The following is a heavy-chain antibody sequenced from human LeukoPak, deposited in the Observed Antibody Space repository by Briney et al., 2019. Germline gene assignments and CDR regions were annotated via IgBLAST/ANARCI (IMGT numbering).Heavy chain of an antibody. V-gene: IGHV4-61*03. CDR2: IYYSGST. CDR1: GGSVSSGSYY. CDR3: ARGAGPPKGGFDP. D-gene: IGHD6-19*01. Sequence: SETLSLTCTVSGGSVSSGSYYWSWIRQPPGKGLEGIGYIYYSGSTNDNPSLKSRVPLSVDPSKNHSSLKLSSVTAADTAVYYCARGAGPPKGGFDPWGQGTLVTVSS. J-gene: IGHJ5*02.